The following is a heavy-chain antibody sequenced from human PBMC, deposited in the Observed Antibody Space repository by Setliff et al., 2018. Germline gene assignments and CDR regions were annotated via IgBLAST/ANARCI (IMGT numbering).Heavy chain of an antibody. J-gene: IGHJ4*02. D-gene: IGHD6-6*01. Sequence: PSETLSLTCAAYGGTFSDYHWTWIRQSPEKGLEWIGEINHRGSTNYNPSLKSRVTISIDTSRDQFPLKLISMIAADTAVYYCARGRNIAARLLDSWGQGTLVTVS. CDR3: ARGRNIAARLLDS. V-gene: IGHV4-34*01. CDR1: GGTFSDYH. CDR2: INHRGST.